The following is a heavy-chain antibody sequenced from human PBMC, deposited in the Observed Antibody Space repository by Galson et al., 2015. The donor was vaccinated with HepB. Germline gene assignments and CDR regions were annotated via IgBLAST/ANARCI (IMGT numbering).Heavy chain of an antibody. J-gene: IGHJ4*03. Sequence: SVKVSCKASGYTFTSYDINWVRQATGQGLEWMGWMNPNSGGTNYAQKFQGRVTMTRDTSISTAYMELSRLRSDDTAVYYCARGDTVPAAMTFDYWGQGTLVTVSS. CDR1: GYTFTSYD. CDR3: ARGDTVPAAMTFDY. V-gene: IGHV1-2*02. D-gene: IGHD2-2*01. CDR2: MNPNSGGT.